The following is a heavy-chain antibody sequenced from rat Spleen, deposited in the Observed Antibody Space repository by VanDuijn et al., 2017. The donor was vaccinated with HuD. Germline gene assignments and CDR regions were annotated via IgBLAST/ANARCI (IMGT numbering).Heavy chain of an antibody. CDR2: ITNSGRT. V-gene: IGHV3-3*01. J-gene: IGHJ1*01. CDR1: GYSITSNYR. Sequence: EVQLQESGPGLVKPSQSLSLTCSVTGYSITSNYRWNWIRSFPGNKLEWMAYITNSGRTYDNPSLRGRLSITRDTSKNQFFLQVNSVTTEDTATYYCARSLSCAHFFWYFDFWGPGTMVTVSS. CDR3: ARSLSCAHFFWYFDF. D-gene: IGHD3-1*01.